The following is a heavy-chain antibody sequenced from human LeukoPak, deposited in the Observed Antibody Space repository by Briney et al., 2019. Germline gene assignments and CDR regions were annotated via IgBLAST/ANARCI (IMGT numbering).Heavy chain of an antibody. CDR2: IWYDGSKK. D-gene: IGHD6-13*01. CDR3: ARDHGSTSEYFQH. Sequence: GGSLRLSCAASGFTFSTYGMHWVRQAPGKGLEWVAVIWYDGSKKYYADSVKGRFTISRDNSKNTLYLQMNSLRAEDTAVYYCARDHGSTSEYFQHWGQGTLVTVSS. CDR1: GFTFSTYG. J-gene: IGHJ1*01. V-gene: IGHV3-33*01.